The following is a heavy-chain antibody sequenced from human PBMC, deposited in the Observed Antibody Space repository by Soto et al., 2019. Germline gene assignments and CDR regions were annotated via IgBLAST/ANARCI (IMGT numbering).Heavy chain of an antibody. V-gene: IGHV3-9*01. CDR2: ISWNSGSI. CDR3: AKDMGPDGYTTFDY. Sequence: EVQLVESGGGLVQPGRSLRLSCAASGFTFDDYAMHWVRQAPGKGLDWVSGISWNSGSIGYADSVMGRFTISRDNAKNSLYLQMNSLRAEDTALYYCAKDMGPDGYTTFDYWGRGTLVTVSS. D-gene: IGHD5-12*01. J-gene: IGHJ4*02. CDR1: GFTFDDYA.